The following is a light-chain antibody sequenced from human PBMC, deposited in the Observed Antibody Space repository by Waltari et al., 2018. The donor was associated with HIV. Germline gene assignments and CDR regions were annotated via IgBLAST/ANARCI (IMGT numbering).Light chain of an antibody. CDR1: TSNFETQW. V-gene: IGLV1-47*01. CDR3: GVWDSTLKQWL. Sequence: QSVLTQPPSASGAPGQTVTISCSGSTSNFETQWVYWYQQLPGTAPKLLIYRNYQRPAGVPDRFSSSKSGASASLIISGLRSEDEADYFCGVWDSTLKQWLFGGRTKLTVL. CDR2: RNY. J-gene: IGLJ3*02.